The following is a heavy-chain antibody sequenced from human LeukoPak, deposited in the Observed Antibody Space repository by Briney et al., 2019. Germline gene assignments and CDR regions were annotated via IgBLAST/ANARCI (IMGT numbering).Heavy chain of an antibody. Sequence: GESLKISCKGSGYSFTSYWIGWVRQMPGKGLEWMGIIYPGDSDTRYSPSFQGQVTISADKSISTAYLQWSSLKASDTAMYHCARGDGYSYGRIIYAFDIWGQGAMVTVSS. CDR2: IYPGDSDT. CDR1: GYSFTSYW. CDR3: ARGDGYSYGRIIYAFDI. J-gene: IGHJ3*02. D-gene: IGHD5-18*01. V-gene: IGHV5-51*01.